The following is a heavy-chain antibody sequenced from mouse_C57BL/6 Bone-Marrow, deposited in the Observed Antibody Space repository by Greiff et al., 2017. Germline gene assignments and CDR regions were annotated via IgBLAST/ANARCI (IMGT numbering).Heavy chain of an antibody. CDR2: ILPGSGST. Sequence: QVQLQQSGAELMKPGASVKLSCKATGYTFTGYWIEWVKQRPGHGLEWIGEILPGSGSTNYNEKFKGKATFTADTSSNTAYMQLSSLTTEDSAIYYCAGGLSLLRRSYAMDYWGQGTSVTVAS. D-gene: IGHD1-1*01. V-gene: IGHV1-9*01. CDR3: AGGLSLLRRSYAMDY. CDR1: GYTFTGYW. J-gene: IGHJ4*01.